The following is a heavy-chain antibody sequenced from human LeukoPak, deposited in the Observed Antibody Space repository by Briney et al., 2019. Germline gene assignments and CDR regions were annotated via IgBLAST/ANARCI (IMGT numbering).Heavy chain of an antibody. CDR2: IYYSGST. D-gene: IGHD3-3*01. CDR1: GGSISSSSYY. CDR3: ARHWSGITIVGVVIMRSWFDP. Sequence: PSETLSLTCTVSGGSISSSSYYWGWIRQPPGKGLEWPGSIYYSGSTYYDPSLKSRVTISVDTSKNQFSLKLSSVTAADTAVYYCARHWSGITIVGVVIMRSWFDPWGQGTLVTVSS. V-gene: IGHV4-39*01. J-gene: IGHJ5*02.